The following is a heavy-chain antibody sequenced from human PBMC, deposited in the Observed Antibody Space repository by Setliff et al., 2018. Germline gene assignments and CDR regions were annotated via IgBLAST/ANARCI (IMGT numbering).Heavy chain of an antibody. CDR1: GNRFTDYN. J-gene: IGHJ4*02. CDR2: INPDSGDT. CDR3: VRSGKFGMRFVGDY. V-gene: IGHV1-2*02. D-gene: IGHD1-26*01. Sequence: GASVKVSCKASGNRFTDYNLHWVRQAPGQGLEWMGWINPDSGDTHSAQKFQGRVTMTRDTSINTAYMELGSLTSDDTAFYYCVRSGKFGMRFVGDYWGQGTLVTVSS.